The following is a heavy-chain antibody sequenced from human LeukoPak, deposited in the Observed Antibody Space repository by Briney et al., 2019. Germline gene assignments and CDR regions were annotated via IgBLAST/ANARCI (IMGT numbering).Heavy chain of an antibody. Sequence: GGSLRLSCAASGFTVSSNYMSWVRQAPGKGLEWVSVIYSGGSTYYADSVKGRFTISRDNSKNTLYLQMNSLRAEDTAVYYCARGRHYYDSSGYYRPYSAYNWFDPWGQGTLVTVSS. J-gene: IGHJ5*02. CDR1: GFTVSSNY. CDR3: ARGRHYYDSSGYYRPYSAYNWFDP. D-gene: IGHD3-22*01. CDR2: IYSGGST. V-gene: IGHV3-66*01.